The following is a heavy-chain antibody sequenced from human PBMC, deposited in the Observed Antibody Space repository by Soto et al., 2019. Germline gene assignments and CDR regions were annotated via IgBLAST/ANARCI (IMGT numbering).Heavy chain of an antibody. CDR1: GFTFSSYG. Sequence: QVQLVESGGGVVQPGRSLRLSCAASGFTFSSYGMHWVRQAPGKGLEWVAVIAHDGSYKDYGDSAKGRCTISRDNSKNTVSLQIISLRAEDTALDYCARDSHRGRPPNYYSMDVWGKGATVTVSS. J-gene: IGHJ6*03. V-gene: IGHV3-30*03. CDR2: IAHDGSYK. CDR3: ARDSHRGRPPNYYSMDV.